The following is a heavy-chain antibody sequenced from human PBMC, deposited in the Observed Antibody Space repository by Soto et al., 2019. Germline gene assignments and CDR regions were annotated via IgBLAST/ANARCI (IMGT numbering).Heavy chain of an antibody. J-gene: IGHJ3*02. CDR3: ARERMVRGVNRRRHAFDI. Sequence: EVQLVESGGGLVQPGGSLRLSCAASGFTFSSYSMNWVRQAPGKGLEWVSYISSSSSTIYYADSVKGRFTISRDNAKNSLYLQMNSLRAEDTAVYYCARERMVRGVNRRRHAFDIWGQGTMVTVSS. D-gene: IGHD3-10*01. V-gene: IGHV3-48*01. CDR2: ISSSSSTI. CDR1: GFTFSSYS.